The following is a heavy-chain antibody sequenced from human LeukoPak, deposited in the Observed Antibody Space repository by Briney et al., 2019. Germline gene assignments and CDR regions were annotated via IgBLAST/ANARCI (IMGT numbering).Heavy chain of an antibody. CDR2: ISYDGSNK. Sequence: GGSLRLSCAASGFTFSSYGMHWVRQAPGKGLEWVAVISYDGSNKYYADSVKGRFTISRDNSKNTLYLQMNSLRAEDTAVYCCAKQMDYYDSSGPFDYWGQGTLVTVSS. J-gene: IGHJ4*02. CDR3: AKQMDYYDSSGPFDY. V-gene: IGHV3-30*18. CDR1: GFTFSSYG. D-gene: IGHD3-22*01.